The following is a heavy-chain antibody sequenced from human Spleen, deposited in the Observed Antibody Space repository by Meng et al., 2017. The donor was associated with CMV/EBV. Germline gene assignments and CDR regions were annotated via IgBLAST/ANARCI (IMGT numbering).Heavy chain of an antibody. V-gene: IGHV4-39*01. CDR1: GGSISSSSYY. CDR3: ASLYDSSGYYYRNWFDP. CDR2: IYYSGNT. D-gene: IGHD3-22*01. J-gene: IGHJ5*02. Sequence: TLSLTCTVSGGSISSSSYYWGWIRQPPGKGLEWIGSIYYSGNTYYNPSLKSRVTISVDTSKNQFSLKLSSVTAADTAVYYCASLYDSSGYYYRNWFDPWGQGTLVTVSS.